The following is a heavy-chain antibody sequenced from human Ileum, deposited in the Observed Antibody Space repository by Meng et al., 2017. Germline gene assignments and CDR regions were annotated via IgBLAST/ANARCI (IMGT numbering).Heavy chain of an antibody. J-gene: IGHJ4*02. V-gene: IGHV4-4*02. CDR1: GTW. CDR2: IFQSGRT. Sequence: LRESGPRLVKPSGTLSLTCAVSGTWWSWVRQPPGKGLEWIGEIFQSGRTNYNPSLKSRVTISIDKSKSQISLQLSAVTAADTAVYSCATSNDRDVYYLGYWGQGTLVTVSS. CDR3: ATSNDRDVYYLGY. D-gene: IGHD3-22*01.